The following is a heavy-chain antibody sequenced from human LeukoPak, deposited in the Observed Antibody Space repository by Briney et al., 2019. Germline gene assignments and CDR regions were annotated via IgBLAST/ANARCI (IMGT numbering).Heavy chain of an antibody. CDR2: IYYSGST. D-gene: IGHD3-22*01. V-gene: IGHV4-59*01. Sequence: TSETLSLTCTVSGGSISDYYWSWIRQPPGKGLEWIGYIYYSGSTKYNPYLKSRVTMSIDTSKNQFSLKLSSVTAADTALYYCARLYHDSSAYFLDSWGQGTLVTVSS. J-gene: IGHJ4*02. CDR3: ARLYHDSSAYFLDS. CDR1: GGSISDYY.